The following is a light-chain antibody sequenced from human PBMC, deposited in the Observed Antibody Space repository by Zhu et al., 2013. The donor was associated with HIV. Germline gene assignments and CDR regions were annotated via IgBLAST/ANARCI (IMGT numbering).Light chain of an antibody. V-gene: IGKV3-15*01. CDR2: GAS. Sequence: EIVMTQSPGTLSLSPGERATLSCGASQSVSLNLAWFQVKPGQPPRVLIYGASTRATGIPARFSGSGSGTDFTLTISSLQSEDFAVYYCQQRHTWPLTFGGGTRVRDQT. J-gene: IGKJ4*01. CDR1: QSVSLN. CDR3: QQRHTWPLT.